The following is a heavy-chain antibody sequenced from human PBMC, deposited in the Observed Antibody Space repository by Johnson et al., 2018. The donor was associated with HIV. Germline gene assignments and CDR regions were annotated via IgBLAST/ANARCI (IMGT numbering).Heavy chain of an antibody. V-gene: IGHV3-30*02. CDR3: AKHPDAFDI. CDR1: GFTFSNYA. J-gene: IGHJ3*02. CDR2: IRYDGSTQ. Sequence: QVQLVESGGGLVQPGGSLRLSCATSGFTFSNYAMHWVRQAPGKGLEWVAYIRYDGSTQSYADSVKGRFSISRDNSKNTLYLQMNSLRAEDTAVYYCAKHPDAFDIWGQGTMVTVSS.